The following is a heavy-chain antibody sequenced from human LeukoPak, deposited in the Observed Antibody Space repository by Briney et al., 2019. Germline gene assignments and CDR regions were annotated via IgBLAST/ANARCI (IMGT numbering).Heavy chain of an antibody. Sequence: SVKVSCKASGGTFSSYAISWVRQAPGQGLEWMGGIIPIVGTANYAQKFQGRVAITADESTSTAYMELSSLRSEDTAVYYCARTERFNDFGKRDFDYWGQGTLVTVSS. CDR1: GGTFSSYA. CDR3: ARTERFNDFGKRDFDY. J-gene: IGHJ4*02. CDR2: IIPIVGTA. D-gene: IGHD3-3*01. V-gene: IGHV1-69*13.